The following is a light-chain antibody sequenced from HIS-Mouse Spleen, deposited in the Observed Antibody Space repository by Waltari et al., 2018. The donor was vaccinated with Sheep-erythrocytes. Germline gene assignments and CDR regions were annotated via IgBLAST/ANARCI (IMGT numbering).Light chain of an antibody. CDR3: CSYAGSSTLV. CDR1: SSDVGSYKL. V-gene: IGLV2-23*01. Sequence: QSALTQPASLSGSPGQSITISCTGTSSDVGSYKLVSWYQQHPGKAPKLMIYEGSKRPSGVSNRFSGSKSGNTASLTISGLQAEDEADYYCCSYAGSSTLVFGGGTKLTVL. J-gene: IGLJ2*01. CDR2: EGS.